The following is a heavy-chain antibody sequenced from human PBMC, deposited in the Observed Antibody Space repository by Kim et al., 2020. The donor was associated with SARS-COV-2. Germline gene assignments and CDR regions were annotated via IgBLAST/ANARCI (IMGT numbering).Heavy chain of an antibody. CDR1: GGSISSSSYY. J-gene: IGHJ4*02. D-gene: IGHD6-13*01. V-gene: IGHV4-39*01. CDR3: ARLTRYSISWYRDDY. Sequence: SETLSLTCTVSGGSISSSSYYWGWIRQPPGKGLEWIGSIHYSGSTYYNPSLKSRVTISVDTSKNQFSLKLSSVTAADTAVYYCARLTRYSISWYRDDYWGQGTLGTVSP. CDR2: IHYSGST.